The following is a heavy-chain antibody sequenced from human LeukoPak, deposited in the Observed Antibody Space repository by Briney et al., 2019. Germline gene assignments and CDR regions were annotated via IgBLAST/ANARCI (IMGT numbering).Heavy chain of an antibody. CDR3: ARGGYSSSHDYFDY. CDR2: ISSSSSYI. V-gene: IGHV3-21*04. J-gene: IGHJ4*02. D-gene: IGHD6-13*01. CDR1: GFTFSSYS. Sequence: GGSLRLSCAASGFTFSSYSMNWVRQAPGKGLEWVSSISSSSSYIYYADSLKGRFTVSRDNAKNSLYLQMNSLRAEDTAVYYCARGGYSSSHDYFDYWGQETLVTISS.